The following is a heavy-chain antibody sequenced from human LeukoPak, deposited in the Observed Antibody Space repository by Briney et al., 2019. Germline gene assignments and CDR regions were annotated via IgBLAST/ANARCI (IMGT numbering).Heavy chain of an antibody. D-gene: IGHD2-2*01. Sequence: KPSQTLSLTCTVSGGSISSGSYYWSWIRQPAGKGLEWIGRIYTSGSTNYNPSLKSRVTISVDTSKNQSSLKLSSVTAAATAVYYCARYCSSTSCPLGSNWFDPWGQGTLVTVSS. J-gene: IGHJ5*02. CDR2: IYTSGST. CDR1: GGSISSGSYY. CDR3: ARYCSSTSCPLGSNWFDP. V-gene: IGHV4-61*02.